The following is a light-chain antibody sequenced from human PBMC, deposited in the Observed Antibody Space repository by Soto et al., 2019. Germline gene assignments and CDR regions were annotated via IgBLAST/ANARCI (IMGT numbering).Light chain of an antibody. J-gene: IGKJ4*01. V-gene: IGKV1-27*01. Sequence: DIQMTQAPSSLSASVGDRVTITCRARQDISTYLACYQQKPGKVPKLVISAAYTLQSGVPPRFSGSGSGTDFTLNISSLQPEDVATYYCQKYDNSPLTFGGGTKVEIK. CDR2: AAY. CDR3: QKYDNSPLT. CDR1: QDISTY.